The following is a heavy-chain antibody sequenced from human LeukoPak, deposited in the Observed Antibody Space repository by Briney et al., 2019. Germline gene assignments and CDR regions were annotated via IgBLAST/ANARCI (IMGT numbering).Heavy chain of an antibody. V-gene: IGHV4-4*07. CDR2: IYTSGST. CDR3: ARGGRQTFMILRSLGYFDY. J-gene: IGHJ4*02. CDR1: GGSISSYY. D-gene: IGHD3-16*01. Sequence: SETLSLTCTVSGGSISSYYWSWIRQPAGKGLEWIGRIYTSGSTNYNPSLKSRVTMSVDTSKNQFSLKLSSVTAADTAVYYCARGGRQTFMILRSLGYFDYWGQGTLVTVSS.